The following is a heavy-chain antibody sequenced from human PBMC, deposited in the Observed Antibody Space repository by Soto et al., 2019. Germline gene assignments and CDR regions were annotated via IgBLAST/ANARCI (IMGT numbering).Heavy chain of an antibody. CDR3: ARTPRAVCSSTICYTAGRYYGMDV. CDR2: ISYDGSNK. V-gene: IGHV3-30-3*01. CDR1: GFTFSSHA. D-gene: IGHD2-2*02. Sequence: GSLRLSCAASGFTFSSHAMHWVRQAPGKGLEWVAVISYDGSNKYYADSVKGRFTISRDNSKNTLYLQMNSLRAEDTAVYYCARTPRAVCSSTICYTAGRYYGMDVWGQGTTVTVSS. J-gene: IGHJ6*02.